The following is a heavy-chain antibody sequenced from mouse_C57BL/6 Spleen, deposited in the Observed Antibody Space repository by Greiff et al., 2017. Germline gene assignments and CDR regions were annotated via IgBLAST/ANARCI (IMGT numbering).Heavy chain of an antibody. CDR3: ARKDYYGSSLYYAMDY. V-gene: IGHV1-82*01. J-gene: IGHJ4*01. CDR2: IYPGDGDT. Sequence: VQLQQSGPELVKPGASVKISCKASGYAFSSSWMNWVKQRPGKGLEWIGRIYPGDGDTNYNGKFKGKATLTADKSSSTAYMQLSSLTSEDSAVYVCARKDYYGSSLYYAMDYWGQGTSVTVSS. CDR1: GYAFSSSW. D-gene: IGHD1-1*01.